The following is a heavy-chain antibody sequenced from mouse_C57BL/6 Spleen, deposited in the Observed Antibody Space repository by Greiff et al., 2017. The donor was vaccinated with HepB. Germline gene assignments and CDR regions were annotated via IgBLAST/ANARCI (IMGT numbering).Heavy chain of an antibody. CDR3: ARDRGSNLGAMDY. V-gene: IGHV5-4*01. Sequence: EVQVVESGGGLVKPGGSLKLSCAASGFTFSSYAMSWVRQTPEKRLEWVATISDGGSYTYYPDNVKGRFTISRDNAKNNLYLQMSHLKSEDTAMYYCARDRGSNLGAMDYWGQGTSVTVSS. CDR1: GFTFSSYA. CDR2: ISDGGSYT. J-gene: IGHJ4*01. D-gene: IGHD2-5*01.